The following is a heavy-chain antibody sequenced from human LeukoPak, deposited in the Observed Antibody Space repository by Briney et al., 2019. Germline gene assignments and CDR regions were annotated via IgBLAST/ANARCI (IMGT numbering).Heavy chain of an antibody. D-gene: IGHD1-7*01. CDR3: AKAGGNSFFDY. CDR2: ISPSGGNA. CDR1: GFTFSSYA. J-gene: IGHJ4*02. Sequence: GGSLRLSCAASGFTFSSYAMNWVRQAPGKGLEWVSAISPSGGNAYYADSVKGRFTISRDNSKDTLYLQMNSLRAEDTAVYYCAKAGGNSFFDYRGQGTLVTVSS. V-gene: IGHV3-23*01.